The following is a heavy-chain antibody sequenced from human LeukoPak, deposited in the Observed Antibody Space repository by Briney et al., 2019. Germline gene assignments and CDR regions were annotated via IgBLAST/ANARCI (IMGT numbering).Heavy chain of an antibody. D-gene: IGHD2-21*02. CDR2: VSWNSGSI. V-gene: IGHV3-9*01. J-gene: IGHJ3*02. CDR3: AKGIVVVTLDDAFDI. Sequence: PGGSLRLSCAASGFTFDDYAMHWVRQAPGKGLEWVSGVSWNSGSIGYADSVKGRFTISRDNAKNSLYLQMNSLRAEDTALYYCAKGIVVVTLDDAFDIWGQGTMVTVSS. CDR1: GFTFDDYA.